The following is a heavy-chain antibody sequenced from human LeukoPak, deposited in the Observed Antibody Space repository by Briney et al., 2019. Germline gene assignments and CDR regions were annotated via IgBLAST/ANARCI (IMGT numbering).Heavy chain of an antibody. D-gene: IGHD3-3*01. Sequence: SQTLPLTCTVSGGSLSSGSYYWSWIRQPPGKGLEWIGYIYHSGDTNYNPSLKSRVTISVDTSKNQFSLKLNSVTAADTALYYCAREGTAFWHWFDPWGQGTLVTVSS. J-gene: IGHJ5*02. CDR1: GGSLSSGSYY. V-gene: IGHV4-61*01. CDR2: IYHSGDT. CDR3: AREGTAFWHWFDP.